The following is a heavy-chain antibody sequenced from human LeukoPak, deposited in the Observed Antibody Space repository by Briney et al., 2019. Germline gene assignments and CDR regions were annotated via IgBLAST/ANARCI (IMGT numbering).Heavy chain of an antibody. V-gene: IGHV4-59*01. CDR3: ARVGAVAGVYYYGMDV. J-gene: IGHJ6*02. Sequence: PSETLSLTCTVSGGSISSYYWSWIRQPPGKGLEWIGYIYYSGSTNYNPSLKSRVTISVDTSKNQFSLKLSSVTAADTAVYYCARVGAVAGVYYYGMDVWGQGTTVTVSS. CDR1: GGSISSYY. CDR2: IYYSGST. D-gene: IGHD6-19*01.